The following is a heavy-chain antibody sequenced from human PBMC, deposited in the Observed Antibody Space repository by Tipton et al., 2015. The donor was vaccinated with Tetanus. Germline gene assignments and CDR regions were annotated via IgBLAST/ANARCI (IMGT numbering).Heavy chain of an antibody. J-gene: IGHJ3*02. CDR3: ARVANRSRRRGFDI. CDR2: THHSGNT. D-gene: IGHD2/OR15-2a*01. Sequence: TLSLTCSVSGASIRSYYWNWIRQVPGKGLEWIGYTHHSGNTKYNPSLSGRVRISLDTSKSQISLKLMSVTTADTAVYYCARVANRSRRRGFDIWGQGTMVAVSS. CDR1: GASIRSYY. V-gene: IGHV4-59*01.